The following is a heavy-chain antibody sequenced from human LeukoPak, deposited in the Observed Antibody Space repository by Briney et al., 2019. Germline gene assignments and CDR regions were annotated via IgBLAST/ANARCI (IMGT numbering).Heavy chain of an antibody. V-gene: IGHV1-18*04. CDR1: GYTFSKFG. CDR2: ISAYNGNT. J-gene: IGHJ4*02. D-gene: IGHD4-17*01. Sequence: ASVKVSCKASGYTFSKFGISWVRQAPGQGLEWMGWISAYNGNTKYAQKLQGIVTMTTDTSTNTAYMKLRSLRSDDTAVYYCARAGATVTTHFGYWGQGTLVTVSS. CDR3: ARAGATVTTHFGY.